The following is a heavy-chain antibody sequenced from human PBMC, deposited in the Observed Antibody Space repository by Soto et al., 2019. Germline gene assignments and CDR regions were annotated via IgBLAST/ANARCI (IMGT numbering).Heavy chain of an antibody. CDR1: GFTFRNYD. CDR2: ISAAGDP. J-gene: IGHJ6*02. V-gene: IGHV3-13*05. D-gene: IGHD5-12*01. Sequence: PGGSLRLSCEASGFTFRNYDMHWVRQGTGKGLEWVSGISAAGDPDYADSVEGRFTISRENAQNSFFLQMNSLRVGDTAVYYCAKGKRRVEMATITYYYGMDVWGQGTTVTVSS. CDR3: AKGKRRVEMATITYYYGMDV.